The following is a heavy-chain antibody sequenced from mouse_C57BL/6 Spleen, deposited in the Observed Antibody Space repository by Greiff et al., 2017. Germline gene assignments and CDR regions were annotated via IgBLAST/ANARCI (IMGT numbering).Heavy chain of an antibody. CDR2: ISSGGSYT. J-gene: IGHJ2*01. CDR1: GFTFSSYG. V-gene: IGHV5-6*01. D-gene: IGHD4-1*01. Sequence: EVQGVESGGDLVKPGGSLKLSCAASGFTFSSYGMSWVRQTPDKRLEWVATISSGGSYTYYPDSVKGRFTISRDNAKTTRYLQMSSLKSEDTAMYYCARRLTGTGFDYWGQGTTLTVSS. CDR3: ARRLTGTGFDY.